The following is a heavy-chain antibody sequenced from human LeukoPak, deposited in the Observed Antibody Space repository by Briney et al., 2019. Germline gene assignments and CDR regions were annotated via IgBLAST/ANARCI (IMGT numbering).Heavy chain of an antibody. Sequence: SETLSLTCAVYGGSFSGYYWSWIRQPPGKGLEWIGEINHSGSTNYNPSLKSRVTISVDTSKNQFSLKLSSVTAADTAVYYCARHSVRLGALDIWGQGTKVTVSS. CDR2: INHSGST. J-gene: IGHJ3*02. CDR3: ARHSVRLGALDI. V-gene: IGHV4-34*01. CDR1: GGSFSGYY. D-gene: IGHD1-26*01.